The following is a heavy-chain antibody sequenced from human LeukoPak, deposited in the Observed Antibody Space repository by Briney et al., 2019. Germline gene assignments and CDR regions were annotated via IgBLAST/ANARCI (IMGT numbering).Heavy chain of an antibody. CDR3: ASGSSNVAARNNWFDP. CDR1: GFTFSSYA. Sequence: GGSLRLSCAASGFTFSSYAMSWVRQAPGKGLEWVSSISGSSSYIYYADSVKGRFTISRDNAKNSLYLQMNSLRVEDRAVYYCASGSSNVAARNNWFDPWGQGTLVTVSS. CDR2: ISGSSSYI. V-gene: IGHV3-21*01. D-gene: IGHD6-6*01. J-gene: IGHJ5*02.